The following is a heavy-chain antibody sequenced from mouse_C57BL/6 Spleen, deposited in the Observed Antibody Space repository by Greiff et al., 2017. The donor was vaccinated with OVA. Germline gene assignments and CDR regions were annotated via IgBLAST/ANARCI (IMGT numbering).Heavy chain of an antibody. V-gene: IGHV1-42*01. J-gene: IGHJ2*01. Sequence: EVQLQQSGPELVKPGASVKISCKASGYSFTGYYMNWVKQSPEKSLEWIGEINPSTGGTTYNQKFKAKATLTVDKSSSTAYMQLKSLTSEDSAVYYCASLTGTDIAYWGQGTTLTVSS. D-gene: IGHD4-1*01. CDR2: INPSTGGT. CDR1: GYSFTGYY. CDR3: ASLTGTDIAY.